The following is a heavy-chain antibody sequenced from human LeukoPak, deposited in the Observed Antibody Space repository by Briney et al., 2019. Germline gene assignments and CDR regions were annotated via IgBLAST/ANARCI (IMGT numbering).Heavy chain of an antibody. J-gene: IGHJ6*04. Sequence: APVKVSCKASGYTFTSSGISWVRQAPGQGLEWMGWINTYNGNTNYAQKLQGRVTMTTDTPTSTAYMELRSLRSDDTAVYYCARDEQWLVPISRPFYGMDVWGKGTTVTVSP. CDR3: ARDEQWLVPISRPFYGMDV. D-gene: IGHD6-19*01. CDR1: GYTFTSSG. CDR2: INTYNGNT. V-gene: IGHV1-18*01.